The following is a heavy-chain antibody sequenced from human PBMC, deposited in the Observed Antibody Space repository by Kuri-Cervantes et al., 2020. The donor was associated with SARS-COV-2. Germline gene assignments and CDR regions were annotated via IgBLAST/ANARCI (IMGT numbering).Heavy chain of an antibody. V-gene: IGHV3-30*03. CDR2: ISYDGSNK. CDR1: GFTVSSNY. CDR3: ASASNPWYYYYGMDV. Sequence: GESLKISCAASGFTVSSNYMSWVRQAPGKGLEWVAVISYDGSNKYYADSVKGRFTISRDNSKNTLYLQMNSLRAEDTAVYYCASASNPWYYYYGMDVWGQGTMVTVSS. D-gene: IGHD4-11*01. J-gene: IGHJ6*02.